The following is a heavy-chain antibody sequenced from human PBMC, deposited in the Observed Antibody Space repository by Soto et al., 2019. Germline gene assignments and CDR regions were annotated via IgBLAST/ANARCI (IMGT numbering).Heavy chain of an antibody. CDR3: ATYAHHTFDS. V-gene: IGHV3-7*01. D-gene: IGHD3-16*01. CDR1: GFTFSNYW. CDR2: IKQDGSEK. J-gene: IGHJ5*01. Sequence: EVQLVESGGGLVQPGGSLRLSSAASGFTFSNYWMSWVRQAPGKGPEWVANIKQDGSEKNYVDSVEGRFTISRGNAKNSLYLQMNSLRAEVTAVYYCATYAHHTFDSWGQGTLVTVSS.